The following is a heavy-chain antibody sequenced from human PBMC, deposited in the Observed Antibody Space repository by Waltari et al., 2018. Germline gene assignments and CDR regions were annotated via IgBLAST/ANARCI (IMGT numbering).Heavy chain of an antibody. J-gene: IGHJ4*02. CDR1: GGSISSYY. V-gene: IGHV4-59*01. CDR2: IYYSGST. CDR3: ARLYSSSTYYFDY. Sequence: QVQLQESGPGLVKPSETLSLTCTVSGGSISSYYWSWIRQPPGKGLEWIGYIYYSGSTNYNPSLKSRVTISVDTSKNHFSLKLSAVTAADTAVYYCARLYSSSTYYFDYWGQGTLVTVSS. D-gene: IGHD6-6*01.